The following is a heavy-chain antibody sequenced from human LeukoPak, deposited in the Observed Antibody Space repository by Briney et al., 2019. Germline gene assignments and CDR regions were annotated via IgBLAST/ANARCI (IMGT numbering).Heavy chain of an antibody. D-gene: IGHD6-13*01. V-gene: IGHV3-33*01. CDR2: IWYDGSNK. CDR3: ARDRLYSSSCPDY. Sequence: PGGSLRLSCAASGFTFSSYGMHWVRQAPGKGLEWVAVIWYDGSNKYYADSVKGRFTISRGNSKNTLYLQMNSLRAEDTAVYYCARDRLYSSSCPDYWGQGILVTVSS. CDR1: GFTFSSYG. J-gene: IGHJ4*02.